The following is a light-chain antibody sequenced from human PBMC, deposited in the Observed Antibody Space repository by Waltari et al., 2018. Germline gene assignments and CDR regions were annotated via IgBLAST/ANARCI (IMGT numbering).Light chain of an antibody. V-gene: IGLV3-21*02. CDR2: DDD. CDR1: NSGRIQ. CDR3: QFWDNSNDHPYV. J-gene: IGLJ1*01. Sequence: YVVTQPPSASVAPGQTARNTWGADNSGRIQGHWVQQKPGQAPVMVVYDDDARPSGIPERFSGSNSGDTATLTISRVEAGDEADYYCQFWDNSNDHPYVFGTGTKVTVL.